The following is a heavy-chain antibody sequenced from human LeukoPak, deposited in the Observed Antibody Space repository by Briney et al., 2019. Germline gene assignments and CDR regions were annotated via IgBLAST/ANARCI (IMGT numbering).Heavy chain of an antibody. CDR3: ARAATPDYYDSSGYANY. V-gene: IGHV1-18*01. D-gene: IGHD3-22*01. Sequence: ASVKVSCKASGYTFTSYGISWVRQAPGQGLEWMGWISAYNGNTNYAQKLQGRVTMTTDTSTSTAYMELRSLRSDDTAVYYCARAATPDYYDSSGYANYWGQGTLVTVSS. CDR2: ISAYNGNT. J-gene: IGHJ4*02. CDR1: GYTFTSYG.